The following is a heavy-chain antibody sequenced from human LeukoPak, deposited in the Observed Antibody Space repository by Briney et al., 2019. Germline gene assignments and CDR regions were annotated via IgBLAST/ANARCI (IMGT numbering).Heavy chain of an antibody. J-gene: IGHJ4*02. CDR1: GGSFSGYY. CDR2: INHSGST. Sequence: SETLSLTCAVYGGSFSGYYWSWIRQPPGKGLEWIGEINHSGSTNYNPSLKSRVTISVDTSKNQFSLKLSSVTAADTAVYHCASRSYFDWLYYFDYWGQGTLVTVSS. D-gene: IGHD3-9*01. V-gene: IGHV4-34*01. CDR3: ASRSYFDWLYYFDY.